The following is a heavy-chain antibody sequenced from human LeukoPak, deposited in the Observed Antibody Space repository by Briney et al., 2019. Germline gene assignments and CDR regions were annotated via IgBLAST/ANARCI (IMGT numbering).Heavy chain of an antibody. CDR2: IIPIFNIS. CDR1: GGTLSSSA. Sequence: ASVKVSCKASGGTLSSSAISWVRQAPGQGLEWMGGIIPIFNISNYAQKLQGRVTMTTDTSTSTAYMELRSLRSDDTAVYYCARDIWGYSSGWYPPRFDYWGQGTLVTVSS. D-gene: IGHD6-19*01. V-gene: IGHV1-69*10. CDR3: ARDIWGYSSGWYPPRFDY. J-gene: IGHJ4*02.